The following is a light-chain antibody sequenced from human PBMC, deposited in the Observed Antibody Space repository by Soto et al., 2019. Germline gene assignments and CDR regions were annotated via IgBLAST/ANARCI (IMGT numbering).Light chain of an antibody. CDR3: QYYNDWPLAFT. CDR1: QSLSRN. Sequence: EILMTQSPATLSVSPGERATLSCRASQSLSRNLAWYQQKPGQAPRLLIYGASTWASGMPARFSGGGSGTEFTSTMSSLQPEEYALYYCQYYNDWPLAFTLGPGTKVD. V-gene: IGKV3-15*01. J-gene: IGKJ3*01. CDR2: GAS.